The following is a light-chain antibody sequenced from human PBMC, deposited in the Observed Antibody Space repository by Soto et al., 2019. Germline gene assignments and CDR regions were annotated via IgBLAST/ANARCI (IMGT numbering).Light chain of an antibody. CDR1: SSDVGGYKY. V-gene: IGLV2-14*01. CDR2: DVS. Sequence: HSVLTQPASVSGSPGQSITISCTGTSSDVGGYKYVSWYQQHPGKAPKLMIYDVSNRPAGVSNLFSGSKSGNTASLTISALQAEDEDDYYCSSYTSSSTVVFGGGTKVTVL. J-gene: IGLJ2*01. CDR3: SSYTSSSTVV.